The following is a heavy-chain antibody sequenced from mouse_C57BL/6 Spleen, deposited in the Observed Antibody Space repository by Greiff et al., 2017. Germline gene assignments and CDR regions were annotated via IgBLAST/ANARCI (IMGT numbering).Heavy chain of an antibody. CDR1: GYTFTGYW. Sequence: VQLKESGAELMKPGASVKLSCKASGYTFTGYWIEWVKQRPGHGLEWIGEIFPGSGSTNYNEKFKGKATFTADTSSNTAYLQLSSLTTEDSAIYYCAIDYDYDVYYAMDYWGQGTSVTVSA. J-gene: IGHJ4*01. CDR3: AIDYDYDVYYAMDY. CDR2: IFPGSGST. D-gene: IGHD2-4*01. V-gene: IGHV1-9*01.